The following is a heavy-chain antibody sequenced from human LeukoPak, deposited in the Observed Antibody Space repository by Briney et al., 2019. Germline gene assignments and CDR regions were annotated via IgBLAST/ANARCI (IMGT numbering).Heavy chain of an antibody. J-gene: IGHJ4*02. CDR3: ARDRSRNYSCDY. CDR1: GFTFSTYA. Sequence: GGSLRLSCAASGFTFSTYAMTWVRQAPGKGLEWVAFISYDGSIKYYADSVKGRFTISRDNSKNTLYLQMSSLRTEDTAVYYCARDRSRNYSCDYWGQGTLVSVSS. V-gene: IGHV3-30-3*01. CDR2: ISYDGSIK. D-gene: IGHD2-2*01.